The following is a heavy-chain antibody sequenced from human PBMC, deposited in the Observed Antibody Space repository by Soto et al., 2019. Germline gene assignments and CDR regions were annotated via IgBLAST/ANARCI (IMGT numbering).Heavy chain of an antibody. CDR1: GGTVSSYA. CDR2: IIPIFGTA. V-gene: IGHV1-69*13. CDR3: ARKLHGYCNRISCPPVHAFDI. D-gene: IGHD2-2*03. J-gene: IGHJ3*02. Sequence: SVKVSCKASGGTVSSYAISWARQAPGQGLEWMGGIIPIFGTANYAQKFQGRVTITADETTSTAYMKLSSLRSEDTAVHYCARKLHGYCNRISCPPVHAFDIWGQGTMVTVSS.